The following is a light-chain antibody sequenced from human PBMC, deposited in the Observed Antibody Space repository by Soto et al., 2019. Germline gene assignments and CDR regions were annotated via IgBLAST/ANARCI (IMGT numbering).Light chain of an antibody. V-gene: IGLV1-40*01. Sequence: QSVLTQPPSVSGAPGQRVTTSCTGSRSNIGAGYDVHWYQQFPGTAPKLLIYGNTNRPSGVPDRFSGTKSGTSASLAITGLQVEDEADYYCQSYDSSLVVFGGGTKLTVL. CDR3: QSYDSSLVV. J-gene: IGLJ2*01. CDR2: GNT. CDR1: RSNIGAGYD.